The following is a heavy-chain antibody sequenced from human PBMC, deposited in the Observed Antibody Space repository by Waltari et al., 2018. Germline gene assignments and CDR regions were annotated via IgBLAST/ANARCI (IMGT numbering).Heavy chain of an antibody. V-gene: IGHV4-39*07. CDR1: GGSISSSRSY. CDR3: ARVIFPTKMTP. J-gene: IGHJ5*02. CDR2: IYYSGST. Sequence: QLQLQESGPGLVKPSETLSLTCTVSGGSISSSRSYWGWIRQPPGKGLEWIGSIYYSGSTYYNPSLKSRVTISVDTSKNQFSLKLSSMTAADTAVYYCARVIFPTKMTPWGQGTLVTVSS. D-gene: IGHD2-21*01.